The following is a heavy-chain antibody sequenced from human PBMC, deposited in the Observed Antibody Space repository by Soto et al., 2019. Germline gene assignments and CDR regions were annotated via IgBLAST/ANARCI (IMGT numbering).Heavy chain of an antibody. J-gene: IGHJ4*02. CDR3: ARSFYSYDSSAYFDY. D-gene: IGHD3-22*01. Sequence: GGSLRLSCAASGFTFSSYGMHWVRQAPGKGLEWVAVIWYDGSNKYYADSVKGRFTISRDNSKNTLYLQMNSLRAEDTAVYYCARSFYSYDSSAYFDYWGQGTLVTVSS. CDR1: GFTFSSYG. CDR2: IWYDGSNK. V-gene: IGHV3-33*01.